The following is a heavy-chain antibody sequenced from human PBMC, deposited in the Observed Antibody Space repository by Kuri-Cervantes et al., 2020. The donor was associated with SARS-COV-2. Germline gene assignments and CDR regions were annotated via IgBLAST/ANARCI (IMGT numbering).Heavy chain of an antibody. V-gene: IGHV1-69*10. CDR2: IIPILGTA. CDR3: ARVGGYCSGGSCHRTKPKYYYYYGMDV. D-gene: IGHD2-15*01. CDR1: GGTFSSYA. J-gene: IGHJ6*02. Sequence: SVKVSCKASGGTFSSYAISWVRQAPGQGLEWMGWIIPILGTANYAQKLQGRVTITTDNSTSTAYMELSSLRAEDTAVYYCARVGGYCSGGSCHRTKPKYYYYYGMDVWGQGTTVTVSS.